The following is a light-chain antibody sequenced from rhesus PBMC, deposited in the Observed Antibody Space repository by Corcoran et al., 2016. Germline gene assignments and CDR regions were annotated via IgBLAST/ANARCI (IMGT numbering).Light chain of an antibody. CDR3: GSWESSGNHYI. J-gene: IGLJ1*01. CDR2: GNT. Sequence: SSGLTQEPELSVALGHTVRMTCQGDSLKTYYASWYHQKPGQVPVLVIYGNTNRPSGIPGRFSGSWSGNTGSLTITGAQVEDEADYYGGSWESSGNHYICGGGTRLSV. CDR1: SLKTYY. V-gene: IGLV3S11*01.